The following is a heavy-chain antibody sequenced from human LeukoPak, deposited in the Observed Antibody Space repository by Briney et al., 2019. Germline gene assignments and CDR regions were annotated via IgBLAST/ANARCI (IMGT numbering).Heavy chain of an antibody. CDR2: INSDGSST. J-gene: IGHJ4*02. CDR1: GVTLSSYW. V-gene: IGHV3-74*01. CDR3: ARNPTLGY. Sequence: PGGSLRLSCAASGVTLSSYWMHWVCQAPGQGLVWVSRINSDGSSTSYADSVKGRFTISRDNAKNTLYLQMNSLRAEDTAVYYCARNPTLGYWGQGTLVTVSS.